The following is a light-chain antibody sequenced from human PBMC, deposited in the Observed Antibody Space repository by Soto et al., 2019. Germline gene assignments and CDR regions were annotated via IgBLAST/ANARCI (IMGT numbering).Light chain of an antibody. CDR2: GAS. V-gene: IGKV3-15*01. Sequence: EVVMTQSPATLSVSPGERATLSCRASQSVNANLAWYPQKPGQAPRLLIHGASNRATGIPARFSGSGFVTEFFLTISSLQSVNFAVYYCKQYNTWLWTFGQGTKVEIK. CDR1: QSVNAN. CDR3: KQYNTWLWT. J-gene: IGKJ1*01.